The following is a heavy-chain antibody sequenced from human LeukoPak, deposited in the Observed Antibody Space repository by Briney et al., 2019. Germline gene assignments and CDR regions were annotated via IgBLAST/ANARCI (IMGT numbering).Heavy chain of an antibody. CDR2: IRSKAYGGTT. CDR3: TREVGNTASSSHADY. J-gene: IGHJ4*02. D-gene: IGHD6-13*01. CDR1: GFTFGDYA. Sequence: GGSLRLSCTASGFTFGDYAMSWFRQAPGKGLEWVGFIRSKAYGGTTEYAASVKGRFTISRDDSKSIAYLQMNSLKTEDTAVYYCTREVGNTASSSHADYWGQGTLVTVSS. V-gene: IGHV3-49*03.